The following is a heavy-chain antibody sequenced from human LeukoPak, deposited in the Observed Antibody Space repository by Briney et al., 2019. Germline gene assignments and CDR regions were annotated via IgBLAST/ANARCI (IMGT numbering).Heavy chain of an antibody. J-gene: IGHJ5*02. D-gene: IGHD3-3*01. Sequence: AGVPVSCMHCVYSFHVYYLHGVQPAPGQGRDWVGWIYPNSGGTNYAQKFQGWVTMTRDTSISTAYMELSRLRSDDTAVYYCARDVKLETPPPYNWFDPWGQGTLVTVSS. CDR3: ARDVKLETPPPYNWFDP. CDR1: VYSFHVYY. V-gene: IGHV1-2*04. CDR2: IYPNSGGT.